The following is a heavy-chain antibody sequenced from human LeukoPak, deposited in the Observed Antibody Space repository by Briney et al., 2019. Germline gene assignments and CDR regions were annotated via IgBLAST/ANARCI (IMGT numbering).Heavy chain of an antibody. CDR3: AKGVHKPSEWLRDPPFDY. V-gene: IGHV3-30*18. D-gene: IGHD5-12*01. CDR1: GFTFSSYG. J-gene: IGHJ4*02. Sequence: PGGSLGLSCAASGFTFSSYGMHWVRQAPGKGLEWVAVRSYDGSNKYYADSVKGRFTISRDNSKNTLYLQMNSLRAEDTAVYYCAKGVHKPSEWLRDPPFDYWGQGTLVTVSS. CDR2: RSYDGSNK.